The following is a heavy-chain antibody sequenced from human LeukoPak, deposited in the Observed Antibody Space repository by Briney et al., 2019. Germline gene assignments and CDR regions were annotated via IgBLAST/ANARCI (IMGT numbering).Heavy chain of an antibody. V-gene: IGHV3-30*03. Sequence: PGGSLRLSCAASGFTFSSYGMHWVRQAPGKGLEWVAVISYDGSNKYYADSVKGRFTISRDNSKNTLYLQMNSLRAEDTAVYYCARDHLGGYADAFDIWGQGTMVTVSS. CDR3: ARDHLGGYADAFDI. D-gene: IGHD6-25*01. CDR1: GFTFSSYG. CDR2: ISYDGSNK. J-gene: IGHJ3*02.